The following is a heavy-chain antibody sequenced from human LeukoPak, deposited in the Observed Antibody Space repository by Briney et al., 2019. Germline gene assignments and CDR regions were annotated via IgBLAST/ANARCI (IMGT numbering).Heavy chain of an antibody. J-gene: IGHJ3*02. V-gene: IGHV4-59*01. Sequence: ASETLSLTCTVSGVSISSYYWSWIRQPPEKGLEWIGYIYYGGSTNYNPSLKSRVTISVDTSKNQFSLKLSSLTAADTAVYYCARAFSRMRDAFDIWGQGTMVTVSS. CDR3: ARAFSRMRDAFDI. D-gene: IGHD2-15*01. CDR1: GVSISSYY. CDR2: IYYGGST.